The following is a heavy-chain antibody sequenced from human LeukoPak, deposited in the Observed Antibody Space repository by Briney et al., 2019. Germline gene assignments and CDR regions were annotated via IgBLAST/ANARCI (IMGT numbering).Heavy chain of an antibody. CDR3: ARLIGDRTIYDY. D-gene: IGHD6-6*01. CDR1: GFTLRTIW. Sequence: GGSLRLSCAASGFTLRTIWMSWVRQAPGKGLEWVASINQGGGDTYYVESVKGRFTISRDNAMNSFSLQMNSLRAEDTAVYYCARLIGDRTIYDYWGQGTLVTVSS. CDR2: INQGGGDT. V-gene: IGHV3-7*01. J-gene: IGHJ4*02.